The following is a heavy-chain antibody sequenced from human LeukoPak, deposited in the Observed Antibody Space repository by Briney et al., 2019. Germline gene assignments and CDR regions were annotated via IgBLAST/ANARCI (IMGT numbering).Heavy chain of an antibody. D-gene: IGHD3-9*01. CDR3: AKGKYYDILTGPLDY. CDR1: GFTIDDYA. Sequence: PGGSLRLSCAASGFTIDDYAMHWVRQAPGKGLEWVSGISWNSGSIGYADSVKGRFTISRDNAQNSLYLQMNSLRAEDTALYYCAKGKYYDILTGPLDYWGQGTLVTVSS. V-gene: IGHV3-9*01. J-gene: IGHJ4*02. CDR2: ISWNSGSI.